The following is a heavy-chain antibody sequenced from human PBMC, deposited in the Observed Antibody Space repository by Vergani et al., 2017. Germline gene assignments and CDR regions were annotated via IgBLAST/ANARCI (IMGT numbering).Heavy chain of an antibody. CDR1: GYTFTGYY. Sequence: QVQLVQSGAEVKKPGASVKVSCKASGYTFTGYYMHWVRQAPGQGLEWMGWIYPNSGGTKYAQKFQGRVTMTRDTSISPAYMELRRLRSDDTAVYYCASRPAAPEAAFDIWGQGTMVTVSS. J-gene: IGHJ3*02. D-gene: IGHD2-2*01. CDR3: ASRPAAPEAAFDI. V-gene: IGHV1-2*02. CDR2: IYPNSGGT.